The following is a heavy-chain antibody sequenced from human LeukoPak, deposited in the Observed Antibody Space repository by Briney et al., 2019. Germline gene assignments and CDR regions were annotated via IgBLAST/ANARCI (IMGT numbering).Heavy chain of an antibody. V-gene: IGHV1-69*08. J-gene: IGHJ5*02. CDR2: IIAILDTA. D-gene: IGHD5-12*01. CDR3: VRSGYDYDWFDP. Sequence: ASVKVSCKASGCSFSDYSISWVRQAPGQGLEWMGRIIAILDTAHYAQKFQGRFTITADKSTTTVYMELSGLRSDDTAVYYCVRSGYDYDWFDPWGQGTLVTVSS. CDR1: GCSFSDYS.